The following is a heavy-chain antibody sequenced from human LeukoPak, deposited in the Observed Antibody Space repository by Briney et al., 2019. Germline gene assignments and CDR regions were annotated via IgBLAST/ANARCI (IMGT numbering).Heavy chain of an antibody. CDR3: ARTAYYYDSSGYWNLAFDI. V-gene: IGHV4-34*01. D-gene: IGHD3-22*01. J-gene: IGHJ3*02. CDR2: INHSGST. CDR1: GGSFSGYY. Sequence: KPSETLSLTCAVYGGSFSGYYWSWIRQPPGKGLEWIGEINHSGSTNYNPSLKSRVTISVDTSKNQFSLKLSSVTAADTAVYYCARTAYYYDSSGYWNLAFDIWGQGTMVAVSS.